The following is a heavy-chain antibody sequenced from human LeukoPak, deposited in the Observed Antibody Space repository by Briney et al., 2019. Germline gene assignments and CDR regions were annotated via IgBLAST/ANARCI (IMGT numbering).Heavy chain of an antibody. CDR3: ARDLSGRDFWSGYYSDAFDI. D-gene: IGHD3-3*01. J-gene: IGHJ3*02. CDR1: GGTLSSYA. Sequence: SVKVSCKASGGTLSSYAISWVRQAPGQGLEWMGGIIPMDGTASYAQKFQGRVTITADESTSTACMELSSLRSEDTAVYYCARDLSGRDFWSGYYSDAFDIWGQGAMVTVSS. V-gene: IGHV1-69*13. CDR2: IIPMDGTA.